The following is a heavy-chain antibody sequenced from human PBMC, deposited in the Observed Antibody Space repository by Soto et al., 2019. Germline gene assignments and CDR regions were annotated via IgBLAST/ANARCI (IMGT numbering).Heavy chain of an antibody. Sequence: KASETLSLTCTVSGASISSGTNYWAWIRQPPGKGLEWIANIYYSGSTFYNPSLKSRVTISLDTSKNQFSLKLSSVTAADTAVYYCARGTSITFGGVIATADAFDIWRQGTMVTVSS. CDR3: ARGTSITFGGVIATADAFDI. V-gene: IGHV4-39*02. CDR2: IYYSGST. D-gene: IGHD3-16*02. CDR1: GASISSGTNY. J-gene: IGHJ3*02.